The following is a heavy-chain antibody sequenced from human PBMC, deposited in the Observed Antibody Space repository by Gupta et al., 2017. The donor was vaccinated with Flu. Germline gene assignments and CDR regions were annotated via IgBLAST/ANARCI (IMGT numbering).Heavy chain of an antibody. CDR2: LDPESGET. D-gene: IGHD1-26*01. Sequence: EVRLIQSVTEVKKPGTTVKISCTISGLTFSDYYMHWVQQAPGNGLEWMGLLDPESGETKYAEKFRGRVSISADTSTGTVYMELTSLLFEDTATYYCAPGSGSYQGFWGQGTLVIVSS. CDR1: GLTFSDYY. J-gene: IGHJ4*02. V-gene: IGHV1-69-2*01. CDR3: APGSGSYQGF.